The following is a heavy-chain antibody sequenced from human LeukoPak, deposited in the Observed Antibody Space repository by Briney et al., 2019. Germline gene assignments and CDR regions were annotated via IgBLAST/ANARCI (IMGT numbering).Heavy chain of an antibody. Sequence: VASVKVSCKASGYTFTSHGISWVRQAPGQGLEWMGWISTYNGNTNYAQKLQGRVSMTTDTSTSTGYMDLRSLRSDDTAVYYCARGLGIDDTGDYWGQGTLVTVSS. J-gene: IGHJ4*02. V-gene: IGHV1-18*01. CDR3: ARGLGIDDTGDY. D-gene: IGHD2-2*03. CDR2: ISTYNGNT. CDR1: GYTFTSHG.